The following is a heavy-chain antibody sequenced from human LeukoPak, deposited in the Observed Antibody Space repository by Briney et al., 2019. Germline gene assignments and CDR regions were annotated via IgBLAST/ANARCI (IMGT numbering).Heavy chain of an antibody. J-gene: IGHJ4*02. CDR1: IESCSGYY. D-gene: IGHD2-21*02. Sequence: SETLSLTCAVYIESCSGYYWTWIRQPPGKGLEWIGETTHSGSTNYNPSLKSRVTISVDTSKNQFSLKLSSLIAADTAVYYCARARGDLSLDYWGRGTPVTVSS. V-gene: IGHV4-34*01. CDR3: ARARGDLSLDY. CDR2: TTHSGST.